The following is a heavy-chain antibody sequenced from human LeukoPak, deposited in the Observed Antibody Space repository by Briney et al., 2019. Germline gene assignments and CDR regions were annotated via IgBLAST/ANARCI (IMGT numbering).Heavy chain of an antibody. CDR1: GFTFSDYY. D-gene: IGHD3-10*01. Sequence: SGGSLRLSCAASGFTFSDYYMSWIRQAPGKGLEWVSYISSSGSTIYYADSVKGRFTISRDNAKNSLYLQMNSLRAEDTAVYYCARILWFGKDDAFDIWGQGTMVTVSS. V-gene: IGHV3-11*04. J-gene: IGHJ3*02. CDR3: ARILWFGKDDAFDI. CDR2: ISSSGSTI.